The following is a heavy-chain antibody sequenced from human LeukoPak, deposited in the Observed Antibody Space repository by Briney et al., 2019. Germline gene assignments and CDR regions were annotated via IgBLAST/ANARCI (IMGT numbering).Heavy chain of an antibody. V-gene: IGHV4-4*07. CDR3: ARDESGELPWFGESNWFDP. Sequence: SETLSLTCTVSGGSISSYYWSWIRQPAGKGLEWIGRIYTSGSTNYNPSLKSRVTMSVDTSKNQFSLKLSSVTAADTAVYYCARDESGELPWFGESNWFDPWGQGTLVTVSS. J-gene: IGHJ5*02. CDR1: GGSISSYY. D-gene: IGHD3-10*01. CDR2: IYTSGST.